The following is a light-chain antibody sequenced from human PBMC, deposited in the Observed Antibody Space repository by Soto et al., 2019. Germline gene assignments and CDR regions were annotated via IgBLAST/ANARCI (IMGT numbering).Light chain of an antibody. CDR1: QGISNY. CDR3: QKYNSAPYT. Sequence: DIQMTQSPSSLSASVGDRVTITCRASQGISNYLAWYQQNPGKVPKLLIYAASTLQAGVPSRFSGSGSWTDFTLTISSLQPEDVATYYCQKYNSAPYTFGQGTKLEIK. J-gene: IGKJ2*01. V-gene: IGKV1-27*01. CDR2: AAS.